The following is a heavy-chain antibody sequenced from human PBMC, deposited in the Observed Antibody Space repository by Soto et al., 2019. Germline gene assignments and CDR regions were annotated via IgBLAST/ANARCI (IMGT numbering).Heavy chain of an antibody. J-gene: IGHJ4*02. V-gene: IGHV1-69*02. CDR1: GGTFSSYT. CDR2: IIPILGIA. D-gene: IGHD1-7*01. CDR3: ARGPNWNYRGLYFDY. Sequence: QVQLVQSGAEVQKPGSSVKVSCKASGGTFSSYTISWVRQAPGQGLEWMGRIIPILGIANYAQKFQGRVTITADKATSTAYMELSSLRSEDTAVYYCARGPNWNYRGLYFDYWGQGTLVNVSS.